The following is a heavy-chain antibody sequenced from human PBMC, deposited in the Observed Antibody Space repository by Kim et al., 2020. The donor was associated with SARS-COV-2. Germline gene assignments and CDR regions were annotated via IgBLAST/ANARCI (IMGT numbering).Heavy chain of an antibody. CDR3: ARDFSVHLSFEDDY. V-gene: IGHV1-46*01. CDR2: INPSGGST. J-gene: IGHJ4*02. D-gene: IGHD3-16*01. Sequence: ASVKVSCKASGYTFTTSYIHWVRQAPGQGLEWMGIINPSGGSTNYAQKFQGRVTMTRDTSTSTVYMELSSLRYEDSAVYYCARDFSVHLSFEDDYWGQGTLVTVSS. CDR1: GYTFTTSY.